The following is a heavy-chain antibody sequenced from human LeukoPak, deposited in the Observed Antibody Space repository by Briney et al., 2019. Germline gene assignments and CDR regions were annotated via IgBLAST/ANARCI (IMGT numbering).Heavy chain of an antibody. Sequence: GRSLRLSCAASGFTFSSYAMHWVRQAPGKGLEWVAVISYDGSNKYYADSVKGRFTISRDNSKNTLYLQMNSLRAEGTAVYYCARGRQWLIDYWGQGTLVTVSS. D-gene: IGHD6-19*01. CDR2: ISYDGSNK. J-gene: IGHJ4*02. V-gene: IGHV3-30-3*01. CDR3: ARGRQWLIDY. CDR1: GFTFSSYA.